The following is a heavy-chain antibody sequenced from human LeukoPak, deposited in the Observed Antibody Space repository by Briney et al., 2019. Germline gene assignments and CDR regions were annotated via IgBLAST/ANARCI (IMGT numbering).Heavy chain of an antibody. Sequence: PSETLSLTCTVSGGSISSHYWSWIRQPPGKGLEWIGYIYYSGSTNYNPSLKSRVTISVDTSKNQFSLKLSSVAAADTAVYYCAREEMYSSSWYGTNYYFDYWGQGTLVTVSS. CDR2: IYYSGST. CDR1: GGSISSHY. CDR3: AREEMYSSSWYGTNYYFDY. V-gene: IGHV4-59*11. J-gene: IGHJ4*02. D-gene: IGHD6-13*01.